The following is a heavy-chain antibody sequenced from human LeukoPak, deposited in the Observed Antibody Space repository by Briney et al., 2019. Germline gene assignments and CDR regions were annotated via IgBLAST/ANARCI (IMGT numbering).Heavy chain of an antibody. D-gene: IGHD6-13*01. CDR3: ARVTAAAGPDY. CDR2: ISSSSIYV. V-gene: IGHV3-21*01. CDR1: GFTFSSYS. J-gene: IGHJ4*02. Sequence: GSLRLSCAASGFTFSSYSMNWVRQTPRKGLEWVSSISSSSIYVYYADSVKGRFTISRDNAKNSLYLQMNSLRADDTAVYYCARVTAAAGPDYWGQGTLVTVSS.